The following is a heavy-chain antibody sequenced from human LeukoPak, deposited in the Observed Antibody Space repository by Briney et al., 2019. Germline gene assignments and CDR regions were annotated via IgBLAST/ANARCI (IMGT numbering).Heavy chain of an antibody. J-gene: IGHJ6*03. CDR3: ARTTGYSSSWFLTHYYYYYMDV. D-gene: IGHD6-13*01. CDR1: GYTFTSYD. Sequence: PEASVKVSCKASGYTFTSYDINWVRQATGQGLEWMGWMNPNSGNTGYAQKFQGRVTITRNTSISTAYMELSSLRSEDTAVYYCARTTGYSSSWFLTHYYYYYMDVWGKGTTVTVSS. CDR2: MNPNSGNT. V-gene: IGHV1-8*03.